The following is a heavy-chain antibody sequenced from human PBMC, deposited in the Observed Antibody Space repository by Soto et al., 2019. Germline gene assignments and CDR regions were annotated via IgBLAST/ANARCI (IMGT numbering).Heavy chain of an antibody. V-gene: IGHV1-69*13. CDR3: ARDSTYSGYEFDYYYGMDV. D-gene: IGHD5-12*01. CDR2: IIPIFGTA. CDR1: GGTFSSYA. J-gene: IGHJ6*02. Sequence: ASVKVSCKASGGTFSSYAISWVRQSPGQGLEWMGGIIPIFGTANYAQKFQGRVTITADESTSTAYMELSSLRSEDTAVYYCARDSTYSGYEFDYYYGMDVWGRGTTVTVSS.